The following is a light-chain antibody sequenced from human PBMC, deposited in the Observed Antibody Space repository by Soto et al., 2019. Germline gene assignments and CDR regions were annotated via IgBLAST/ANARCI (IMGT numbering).Light chain of an antibody. V-gene: IGLV2-14*01. Sequence: QPVLTQPASVSGSPGQSITISCTGTSSDVGGYKYVSWYQQHPGKAPKFLIYEVSNRPSGVSSRFSGSKSGNTASLTISGLQAEDEADYYCTSKTSTSPYVFGAGTKVTVL. J-gene: IGLJ1*01. CDR2: EVS. CDR1: SSDVGGYKY. CDR3: TSKTSTSPYV.